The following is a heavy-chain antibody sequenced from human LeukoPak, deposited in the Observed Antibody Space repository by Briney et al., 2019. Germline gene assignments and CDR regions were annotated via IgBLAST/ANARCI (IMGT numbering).Heavy chain of an antibody. Sequence: SETLSLTCAVYGGSFSGYYWSWIRQPPGKGLEWIGEINHSGSTNYNPSLKSRVTISVDTSKNQFSLKLSSVTAADTAVYYCARGRGRWTRLAESFKHGGKGPLVTVS. V-gene: IGHV4-34*01. CDR3: ARGRGRWTRLAESFKH. D-gene: IGHD1-1*01. CDR2: INHSGST. J-gene: IGHJ1*01. CDR1: GGSFSGYY.